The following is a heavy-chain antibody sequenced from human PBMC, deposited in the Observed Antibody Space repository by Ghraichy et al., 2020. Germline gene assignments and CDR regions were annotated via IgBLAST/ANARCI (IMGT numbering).Heavy chain of an antibody. J-gene: IGHJ4*02. CDR1: GFTFSSYS. CDR2: ISSSSSYI. Sequence: GESLNISCAASGFTFSSYSMNWVRQAPGKGLEWVSSISSSSSYIYYADSVKGRFTISRDNAKNSLYLQMNSLRAEDTAVYYCASLGNYYGSGSIDYWGQGTLVTVSS. V-gene: IGHV3-21*01. CDR3: ASLGNYYGSGSIDY. D-gene: IGHD3-10*01.